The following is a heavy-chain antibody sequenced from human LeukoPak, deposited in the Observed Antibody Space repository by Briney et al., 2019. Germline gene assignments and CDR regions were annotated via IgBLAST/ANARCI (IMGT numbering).Heavy chain of an antibody. CDR2: LSGAGDDP. Sequence: TGGSLSPACAASGLSFSNQAMSWVRLTTGRGLEWVSTLSGAGDDPYYAGPVRGRFTVSRDNSKSTVYLHMNSLKAEDSAIYYCAKNGPPRTSGFVDFWGQGTVVTVSS. D-gene: IGHD6-19*01. CDR1: GLSFSNQA. J-gene: IGHJ4*02. V-gene: IGHV3-23*01. CDR3: AKNGPPRTSGFVDF.